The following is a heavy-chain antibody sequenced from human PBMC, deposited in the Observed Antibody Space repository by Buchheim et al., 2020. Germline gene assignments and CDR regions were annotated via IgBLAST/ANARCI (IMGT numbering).Heavy chain of an antibody. CDR1: GYTFTNFY. D-gene: IGHD6-13*01. CDR3: ARAGSSSDYYYYGMDV. CDR2: INPSGGST. V-gene: IGHV1-46*01. Sequence: QMQLVQSGAEVKKPGASVKVSCKASGYTFTNFYLNWVRQAPGQGLEWMGIINPSGGSTSYAQKFQGRVTMTRDTSTSTVYMELSSLRSEDTAVYYCARAGSSSDYYYYGMDVWGQGTT. J-gene: IGHJ6*02.